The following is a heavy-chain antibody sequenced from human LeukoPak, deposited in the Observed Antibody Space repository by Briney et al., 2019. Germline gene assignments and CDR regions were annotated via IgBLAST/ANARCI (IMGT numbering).Heavy chain of an antibody. CDR3: AKAGHSYDVRAWFDP. D-gene: IGHD5-12*01. Sequence: GGSLRLSCTASGFTFSSYAMNWVRQAPGKGLEWVSSISGAGDNSYYADSVRGRFTISRDNFKNTLYLQMNSLRAEDTALYYCAKAGHSYDVRAWFDPWGQGTLVTVSS. J-gene: IGHJ5*02. V-gene: IGHV3-23*01. CDR2: ISGAGDNS. CDR1: GFTFSSYA.